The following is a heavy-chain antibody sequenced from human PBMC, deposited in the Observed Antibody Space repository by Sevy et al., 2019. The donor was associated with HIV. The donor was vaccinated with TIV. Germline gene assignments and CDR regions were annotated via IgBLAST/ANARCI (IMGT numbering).Heavy chain of an antibody. CDR2: ISYDASNT. J-gene: IGHJ6*02. Sequence: GGSLRLSCEASGFSFSTYGMHWVRQAPGKGLEWVAVISYDASNTYYADSVKGRVTISRDNFKNTLYLQMNSLTTEDTAVYYCARPRANYVDHYFFYAMDVWGQGTTVTVSS. V-gene: IGHV3-30*03. CDR1: GFSFSTYG. D-gene: IGHD4-17*01. CDR3: ARPRANYVDHYFFYAMDV.